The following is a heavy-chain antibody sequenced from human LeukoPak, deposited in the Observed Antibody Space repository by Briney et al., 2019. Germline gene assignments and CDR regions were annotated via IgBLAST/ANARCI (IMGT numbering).Heavy chain of an antibody. J-gene: IGHJ4*02. CDR1: GYTFTSYG. Sequence: ASVKVSCKASGYTFTSYGICWVRQAPGQGLEWMGWISAYNGNTNYAQKLQGRVTMTTDTSTSTAYMELRSLRSDDTAVYYCARHKGYYYGSGSRDLDYWGQGTLVTVSS. CDR3: ARHKGYYYGSGSRDLDY. D-gene: IGHD3-10*01. V-gene: IGHV1-18*01. CDR2: ISAYNGNT.